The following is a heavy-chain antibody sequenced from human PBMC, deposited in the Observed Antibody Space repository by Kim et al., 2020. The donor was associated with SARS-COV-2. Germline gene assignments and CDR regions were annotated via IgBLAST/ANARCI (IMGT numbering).Heavy chain of an antibody. Sequence: IGYADSVKGRFTISRDNAKNSLYLQMNSLRAEDTALYYCAKEGMVGIFDYWGQGTLVTVSS. CDR2: I. V-gene: IGHV3-9*01. CDR3: AKEGMVGIFDY. J-gene: IGHJ4*02. D-gene: IGHD1-26*01.